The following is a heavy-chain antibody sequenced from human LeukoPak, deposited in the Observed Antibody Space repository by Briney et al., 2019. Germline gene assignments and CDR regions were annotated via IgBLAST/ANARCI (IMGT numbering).Heavy chain of an antibody. J-gene: IGHJ4*02. CDR1: GFTFSNYW. V-gene: IGHV3-74*01. D-gene: IGHD5-18*01. CDR2: INSDESTT. CDR3: ARDPGTAMGRALDY. Sequence: PGGSLRLSCAASGFTFSNYWMHWVRQAPGKGLVWVSRINSDESTTTYADSVKGRFTISRDNAKNTLYLQMNSLRAEDTAVYYCARDPGTAMGRALDYWGQGTLVTVSS.